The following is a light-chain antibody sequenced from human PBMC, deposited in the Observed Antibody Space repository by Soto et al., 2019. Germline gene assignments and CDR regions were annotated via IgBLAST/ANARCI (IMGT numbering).Light chain of an antibody. CDR1: QSVSSS. J-gene: IGKJ1*01. Sequence: ELVMTQSPATLSVSPGERATLSCRASQSVSSSLAWYQQKPGQAPRLLIYGASTRATGIPARFSGSGSGTEFTLTISSLQSEDFAVYYCQQYNNWPPWTAGQGTKVHI. V-gene: IGKV3-15*01. CDR2: GAS. CDR3: QQYNNWPPWT.